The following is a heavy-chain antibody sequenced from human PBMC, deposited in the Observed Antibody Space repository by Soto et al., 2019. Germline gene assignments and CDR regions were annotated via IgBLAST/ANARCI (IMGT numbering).Heavy chain of an antibody. D-gene: IGHD1-20*01. J-gene: IGHJ4*02. V-gene: IGHV3-23*01. CDR3: ARDYNGNRNFDY. Sequence: EVLLLESGGGLVQPGGSLKLSCAASGFTFNNYAMTWVRQTPGKGLEWVSAISGGGGSTYYADSVKGRFTISRDNSKNALYLQMNSLRVEDTAIYCCARDYNGNRNFDYWGQGTLVTVSS. CDR2: ISGGGGST. CDR1: GFTFNNYA.